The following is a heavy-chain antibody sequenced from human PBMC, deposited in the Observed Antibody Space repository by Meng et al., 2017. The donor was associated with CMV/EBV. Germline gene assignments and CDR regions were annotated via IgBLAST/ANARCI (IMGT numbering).Heavy chain of an antibody. J-gene: IGHJ4*02. D-gene: IGHD2-21*01. CDR2: IYSGGST. CDR1: GFTFDDYG. CDR3: ARDSYCGGDCYSDY. Sequence: GESLKISCAASGFTFDDYGMSWVRQAPGKGLEWVSVIYSGGSTYYADSVKGRFTISRDNSKNTLYLQMNSLRAEDTAVYYCARDSYCGGDCYSDYWGQGTLVTVSS. V-gene: IGHV3-66*02.